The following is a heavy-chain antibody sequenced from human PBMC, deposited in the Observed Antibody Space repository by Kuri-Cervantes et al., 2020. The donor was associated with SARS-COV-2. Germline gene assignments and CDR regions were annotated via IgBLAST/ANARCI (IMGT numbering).Heavy chain of an antibody. V-gene: IGHV1-69*05. CDR2: IIPIFGTA. CDR3: ARDSIPTLGYCSSTSCYVPYNWFDP. J-gene: IGHJ5*02. D-gene: IGHD2-2*01. CDR1: GGTFSSYA. Sequence: SVKVSCKASGGTFSSYAISWVRQAPGQGLEWMGGIIPIFGTANYAQKFQGRVTITTDESTSTAYMELSSLRSEDTAVYYCARDSIPTLGYCSSTSCYVPYNWFDPWGQGTLVTVSS.